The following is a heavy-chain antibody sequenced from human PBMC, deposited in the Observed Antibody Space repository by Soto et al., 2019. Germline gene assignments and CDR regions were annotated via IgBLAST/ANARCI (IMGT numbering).Heavy chain of an antibody. V-gene: IGHV1-18*01. Sequence: ASVKVSCKNLGFSFTSYGIGWARQATGQGLEWMGWINTYNGNTNYAQNLQGRVTLTTDTSTSTAYMELRSLRSNDTAIYYCAMVDVYVTPSPQDVWGQATTVTGSS. D-gene: IGHD3-16*01. CDR2: INTYNGNT. J-gene: IGHJ6*02. CDR1: GFSFTSYG. CDR3: AMVDVYVTPSPQDV.